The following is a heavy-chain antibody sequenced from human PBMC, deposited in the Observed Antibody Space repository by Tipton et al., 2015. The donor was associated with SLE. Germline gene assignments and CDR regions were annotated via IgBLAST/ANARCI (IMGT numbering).Heavy chain of an antibody. CDR3: ARVPLFGVLMKAYFDY. V-gene: IGHV4-38-2*01. CDR2: VYHTGSA. D-gene: IGHD3-3*01. J-gene: IGHJ4*02. CDR1: GYSINSDYY. Sequence: TLSLTCVVSGYSINSDYYWGWIRQPPGKGLEWIGSVYHTGSAYYNPSLMSRVTFSVDTSKNLFSLKLSSVTVADTAVYYCARVPLFGVLMKAYFDYWGQGTLVTVSS.